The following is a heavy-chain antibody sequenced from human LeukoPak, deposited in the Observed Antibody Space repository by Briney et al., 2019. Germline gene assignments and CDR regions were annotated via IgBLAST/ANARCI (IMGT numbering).Heavy chain of an antibody. CDR3: ARGPPLYDYVWGSYLNFDH. Sequence: VASVKVSCKASGYTFTSYGISWVRQAPGQGLEWMGWISAYNGNTNYAQKLQGRVTMTTDTSTSTAYMELRSLRSDDTAVYYCARGPPLYDYVWGSYLNFDHWGQGTLVTVSS. D-gene: IGHD3-16*02. CDR2: ISAYNGNT. J-gene: IGHJ4*02. CDR1: GYTFTSYG. V-gene: IGHV1-18*01.